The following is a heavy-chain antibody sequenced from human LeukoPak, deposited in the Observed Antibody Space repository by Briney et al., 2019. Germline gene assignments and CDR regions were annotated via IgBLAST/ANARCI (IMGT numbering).Heavy chain of an antibody. CDR3: ARRVGFYGSGSLNYFDP. CDR1: GVSISSSNSY. D-gene: IGHD3-10*01. V-gene: IGHV4-39*02. Sequence: SETLSLTCTVSGVSISSSNSYWGWIRQPPGKGLEWIGSVFRTGTTHYSASLKSRVSISVDTSKNDFALKLASVTAADTAMYFCARRVGFYGSGSLNYFDPWGQGILVSVSS. CDR2: VFRTGTT. J-gene: IGHJ5*01.